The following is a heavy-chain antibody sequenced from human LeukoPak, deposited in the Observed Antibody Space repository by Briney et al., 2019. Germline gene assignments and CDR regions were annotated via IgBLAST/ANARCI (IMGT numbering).Heavy chain of an antibody. Sequence: GASVKVSCKASGYTFTSYDINWVRQATGQGLEWMGRIIPILGIANYAQKFQGRVTITADKSTSTAYMELSSLRSEDTAVYYCARDRGPFDYWGQGTLVTVSS. CDR1: GYTFTSYD. CDR3: ARDRGPFDY. V-gene: IGHV1-69*04. CDR2: IIPILGIA. D-gene: IGHD1-26*01. J-gene: IGHJ4*02.